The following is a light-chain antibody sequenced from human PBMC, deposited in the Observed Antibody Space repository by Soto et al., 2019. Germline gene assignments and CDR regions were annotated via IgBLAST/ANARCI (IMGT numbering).Light chain of an antibody. CDR3: QQYNNWPPLT. Sequence: EIVMTQSPPTLSVSPGERATLSCRASQSVSSNFSYYHQKPGQAPKLLIYGPSTMATTIPARFSGSGSGTEFTLTISCLRSEDCAVYCCQQYNNWPPLTFGGGTKVEIK. CDR1: QSVSSN. J-gene: IGKJ4*02. V-gene: IGKV3-15*01. CDR2: GPS.